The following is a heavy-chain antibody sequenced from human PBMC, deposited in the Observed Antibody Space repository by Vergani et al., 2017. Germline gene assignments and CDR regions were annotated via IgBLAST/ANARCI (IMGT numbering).Heavy chain of an antibody. D-gene: IGHD1-26*01. Sequence: EVQLLESGGGLVQPGGSLRLSCAASGFTFSSYAMSWVRQAPGKGLEWVSAISGSGGSTYYADPVKGRFTIPRDNSKNTLYLQMNSLRAEDTAVYYCAKAYVSYAAYYYYGMDVWGQGTTVTVSS. J-gene: IGHJ6*02. CDR2: ISGSGGST. CDR3: AKAYVSYAAYYYYGMDV. V-gene: IGHV3-23*01. CDR1: GFTFSSYA.